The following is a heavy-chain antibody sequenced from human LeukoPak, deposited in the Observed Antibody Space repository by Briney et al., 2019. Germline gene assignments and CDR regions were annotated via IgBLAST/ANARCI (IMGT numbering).Heavy chain of an antibody. V-gene: IGHV3-74*01. CDR2: INSDGSST. CDR3: ARTSRSSGWSYLEYYYYYYYMDV. D-gene: IGHD6-19*01. J-gene: IGHJ6*03. Sequence: QPGGSLRLSCAASGFTFSSYWMHWVRQAPGKGLVWVSRINSDGSSTSYADSVKGRFTISRDNAKNTLYLQMNSLRAEDTAVYYCARTSRSSGWSYLEYYYYYYYMDVWGKGTTVTVSS. CDR1: GFTFSSYW.